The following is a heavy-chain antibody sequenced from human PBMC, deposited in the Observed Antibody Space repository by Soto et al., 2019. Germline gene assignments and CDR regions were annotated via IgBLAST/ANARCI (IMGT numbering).Heavy chain of an antibody. J-gene: IGHJ6*02. CDR2: IYYSGST. CDR3: ARQENSSGGYYYYYGMDV. Sequence: QLQLQESGPGLVKPSETLSLTYTVSGGSISSSSYYWGWIRQPPGKGLEWIGSIYYSGSTYYNPSLKSRVTISVDTSKNQFSLKLSSVTAADTAVYYCARQENSSGGYYYYYGMDVWGQGTTVTVSS. V-gene: IGHV4-39*01. D-gene: IGHD6-19*01. CDR1: GGSISSSSYY.